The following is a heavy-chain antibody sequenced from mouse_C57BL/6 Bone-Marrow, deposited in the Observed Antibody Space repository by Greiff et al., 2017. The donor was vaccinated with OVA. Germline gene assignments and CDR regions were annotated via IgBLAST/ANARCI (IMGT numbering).Heavy chain of an antibody. J-gene: IGHJ2*01. D-gene: IGHD2-1*01. CDR3: ARGGYGNYGLRFPH. CDR1: GYTFTSYT. CDR2: INPSSGYT. V-gene: IGHV1-4*01. Sequence: VMLVESGAEPARPGASVKMSCKASGYTFTSYTMHWVKQRPGQGLEWIGYINPSSGYTKYNQKFKDKATLTADKSSSTAYMQLSSLTSEDSAVYYCARGGYGNYGLRFPHWGQGTTLTVSS.